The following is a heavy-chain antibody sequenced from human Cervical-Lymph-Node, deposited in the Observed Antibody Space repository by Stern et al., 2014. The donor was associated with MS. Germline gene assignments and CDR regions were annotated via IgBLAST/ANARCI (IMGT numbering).Heavy chain of an antibody. V-gene: IGHV4-4*07. Sequence: VQLVASGPGLVTPSETLSLTCTVSGGSIRDYYWSLIRQPAGKGLEWIGHIYIGGTTNYNPSLKSRVTMSVNTSQNQFSLKLTSVTAADTAMYYCATLNPNVAYWGQGTLVAVSS. CDR1: GGSIRDYY. J-gene: IGHJ4*02. CDR3: ATLNPNVAY. D-gene: IGHD3-16*01. CDR2: IYIGGTT.